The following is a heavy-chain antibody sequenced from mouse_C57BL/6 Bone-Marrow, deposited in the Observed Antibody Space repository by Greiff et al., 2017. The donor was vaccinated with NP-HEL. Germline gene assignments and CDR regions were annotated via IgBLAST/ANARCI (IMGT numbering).Heavy chain of an antibody. CDR3: AVPLGNAMDY. D-gene: IGHD2-10*02. CDR2: ISSGSSTI. Sequence: EVKLMESGGGLVKPGGSLKLSCAASGFTFSDYGMHWVRQAPEKGLEWVAYISSGSSTIYYADTVKGRFTISRDNAKNTLFLQMTSLRSEDTAMYYWAVPLGNAMDYWGQGTSVTVSS. CDR1: GFTFSDYG. V-gene: IGHV5-17*01. J-gene: IGHJ4*01.